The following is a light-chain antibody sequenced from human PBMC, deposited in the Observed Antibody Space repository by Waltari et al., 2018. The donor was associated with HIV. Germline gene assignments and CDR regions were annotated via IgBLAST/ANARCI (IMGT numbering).Light chain of an antibody. J-gene: IGLJ3*02. CDR2: DES. V-gene: IGLV1-51*01. CDR1: SSNIWRNY. CDR3: GTWDSSLVGWV. Sequence: QSVLTQPPSVSAAPGQNVTISCSGSSSNIWRNYVSWYQQLPGAAPKLLIFDESERPSGIPDRCSGSKAGTSGTLGITGLQTGDEAVYYCGTWDSSLVGWVFGGGTKLAVL.